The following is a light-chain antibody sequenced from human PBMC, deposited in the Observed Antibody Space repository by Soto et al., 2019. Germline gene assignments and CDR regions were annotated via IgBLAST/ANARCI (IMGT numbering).Light chain of an antibody. V-gene: IGKV3-20*01. CDR2: GVY. CDR3: QFYGSSLIT. J-gene: IGKJ5*01. CDR1: EIIKTFY. Sequence: MVLTQSPCTLSLSPGETATLSYKASEIIKTFYFGWYQQKPGQSPRIIINGVYTRASGVPDRFSGRGSGTDFTLTISRLEPEDFAVYYCQFYGSSLITFGQGTRLEIK.